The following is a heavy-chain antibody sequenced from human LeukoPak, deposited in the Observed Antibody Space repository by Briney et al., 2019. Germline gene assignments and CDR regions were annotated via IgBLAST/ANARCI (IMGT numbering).Heavy chain of an antibody. CDR2: IWYDGSNK. V-gene: IGHV3-33*01. CDR3: AREYYDSSGHQYYFDY. Sequence: GGSLRLSCAASGFTFSSYGMHWVRQAPGKGLEWVAVIWYDGSNKYYADSVKGRFTISRDNSKNTLYLQMNSLRAEDTAVYYCAREYYDSSGHQYYFDYWGQGTLVTVSS. J-gene: IGHJ4*02. CDR1: GFTFSSYG. D-gene: IGHD3-22*01.